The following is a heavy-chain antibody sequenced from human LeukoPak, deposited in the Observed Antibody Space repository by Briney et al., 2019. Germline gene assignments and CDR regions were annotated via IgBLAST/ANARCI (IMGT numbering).Heavy chain of an antibody. V-gene: IGHV3-48*01. CDR3: ARARPAAHPFDY. J-gene: IGHJ4*02. CDR1: GFTFSSYS. Sequence: PGGSLRLSCAASGFTFSSYSMNWVRQAPGKGLEWVSYISSSSTIYYADSVKGRFTISRDNAKNSLYLQMNSLRAEGTAVYYCARARPAAHPFDYWGQGTLVTVSS. D-gene: IGHD6-13*01. CDR2: ISSSSTI.